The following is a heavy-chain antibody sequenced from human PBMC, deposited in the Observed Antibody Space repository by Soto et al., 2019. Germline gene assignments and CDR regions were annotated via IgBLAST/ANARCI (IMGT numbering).Heavy chain of an antibody. Sequence: QVQLVESGGGVVQPGRSLRLSCAASGFTFSSYGMHWVRQAPGKGLEWVAVIWYDGSNKYYADSVKGRFTISRDNSKNTLYLQMNSLRAEDTAVYYCARGNIAARRGRAYYYYYMGVWGKGTTVTVSS. CDR3: ARGNIAARRGRAYYYYYMGV. D-gene: IGHD6-6*01. J-gene: IGHJ6*03. CDR2: IWYDGSNK. CDR1: GFTFSSYG. V-gene: IGHV3-33*01.